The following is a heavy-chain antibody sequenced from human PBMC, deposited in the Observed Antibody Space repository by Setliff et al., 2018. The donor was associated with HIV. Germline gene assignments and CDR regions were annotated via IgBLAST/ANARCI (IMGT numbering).Heavy chain of an antibody. Sequence: PSETLSLTCAVSDSSITRPYFWGWLRQPPGTGLEWIGSIFHSGTTHYNPSLKSRVTISIDTSKNQFSLNLSSVTAADTAVYYCARALDSGSVPRELDYWGQGTLVTVSS. J-gene: IGHJ4*02. V-gene: IGHV4-38-2*01. CDR2: IFHSGTT. CDR1: DSSITRPYF. CDR3: ARALDSGSVPRELDY. D-gene: IGHD1-26*01.